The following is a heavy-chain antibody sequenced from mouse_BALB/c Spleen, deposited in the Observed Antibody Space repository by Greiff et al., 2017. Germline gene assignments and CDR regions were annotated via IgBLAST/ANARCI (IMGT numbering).Heavy chain of an antibody. CDR2: ISYDGSN. Sequence: EVHLVESGPGLVKPSQSLSLTCSVTGYSITSGYYWNWIRQFPGNKLEWMGYISYDGSNNYNPSLKNRISITRDTSKNQFFLKLNSVTTEDTATYYCARDPYGNSPFAYWGQGTLVTVSA. CDR1: GYSITSGYY. CDR3: ARDPYGNSPFAY. V-gene: IGHV3-6*02. J-gene: IGHJ3*01. D-gene: IGHD2-10*02.